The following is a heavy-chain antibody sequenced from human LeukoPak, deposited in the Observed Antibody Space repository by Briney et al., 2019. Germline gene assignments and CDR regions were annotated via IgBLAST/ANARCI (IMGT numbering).Heavy chain of an antibody. CDR2: INPNSGGT. J-gene: IGHJ4*02. V-gene: IGHV1-2*06. Sequence: ASVKVSCKASGYTFTSYYMHWVRQAPGQGLEWMGRINPNSGGTNYAQKFQGRVTMTRDTSISTAYMELSRLRSDDKAVYYCLRVVSPRIAGAGNCFVPWGQGTVVTVFS. CDR1: GYTFTSYY. D-gene: IGHD6-13*01. CDR3: LRVVSPRIAGAGNCFVP.